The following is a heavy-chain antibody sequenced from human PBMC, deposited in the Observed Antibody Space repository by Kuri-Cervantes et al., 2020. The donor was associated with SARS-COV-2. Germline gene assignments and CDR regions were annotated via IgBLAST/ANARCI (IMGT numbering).Heavy chain of an antibody. D-gene: IGHD3-22*01. CDR3: ARSTPFRRLVVISQGGAFDI. Sequence: SETLSLTCTVSGGSVSSGSYYWSWMRQPPGKGLEWIGYIYYSGSNKYNPSLKSRVTISVDTSKNKFSLKLSSVTAADTAVYYCARSTPFRRLVVISQGGAFDIWGQGTMVTVSS. CDR1: GGSVSSGSYY. CDR2: IYYSGSN. V-gene: IGHV4-61*01. J-gene: IGHJ3*02.